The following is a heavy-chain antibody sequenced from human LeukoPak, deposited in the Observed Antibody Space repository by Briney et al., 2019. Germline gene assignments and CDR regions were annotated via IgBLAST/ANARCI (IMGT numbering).Heavy chain of an antibody. CDR3: ATEGSQVGATMTGHDY. CDR1: GYTFTGYY. Sequence: GASVKVSCKASGYTFTGYYMHWVRQAPGQGLEWMGRINPNSGGTNYAQKFQGRVTMTRDTSISTAYMELSRLRSDDTAVYYCATEGSQVGATMTGHDYWGQGTLVTVSS. J-gene: IGHJ4*02. CDR2: INPNSGGT. D-gene: IGHD1-26*01. V-gene: IGHV1-2*06.